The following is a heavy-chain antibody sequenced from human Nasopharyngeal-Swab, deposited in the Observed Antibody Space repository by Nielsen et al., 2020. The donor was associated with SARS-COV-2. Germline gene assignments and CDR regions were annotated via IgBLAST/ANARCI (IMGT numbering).Heavy chain of an antibody. CDR3: AATPPCASQSGCAFDF. Sequence: SETLSLTCIVSGDSIWNYYWSWFRQPPGEGLQWIGYSYIRGGTYYSPPLRGRVSISVDTSQNQFSLRLNSVTAADTAVYYCAATPPCASQSGCAFDFWSQGTRVTVSA. CDR1: GDSIWNYY. CDR2: SYIRGGT. D-gene: IGHD3-3*01. J-gene: IGHJ3*01. V-gene: IGHV4-4*08.